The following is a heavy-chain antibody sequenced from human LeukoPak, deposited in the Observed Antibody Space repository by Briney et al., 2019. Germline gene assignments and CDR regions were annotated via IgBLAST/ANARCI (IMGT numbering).Heavy chain of an antibody. V-gene: IGHV3-9*01. D-gene: IGHD6-19*01. CDR3: AKAHSSGWYVFAY. CDR2: ISWNSGSI. J-gene: IGHJ4*02. CDR1: GFTFYDYA. Sequence: SLRLSCAASGFTFYDYATRWVRHAPGKGLERVSGISWNSGSICYADSVKGRFTISRENAQNSLFLQMNGLSAEDTALYCCAKAHSSGWYVFAYWGQGTLVTVSS.